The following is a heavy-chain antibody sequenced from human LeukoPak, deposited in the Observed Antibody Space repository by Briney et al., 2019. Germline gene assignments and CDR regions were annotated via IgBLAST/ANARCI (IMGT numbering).Heavy chain of an antibody. V-gene: IGHV3-66*01. CDR1: GFTVSNNY. CDR2: IYSDDRA. CDR3: ARSRPWTTSWFPLFDY. D-gene: IGHD2-2*01. Sequence: GGSLRLSCAASGFTVSNNYMSWVRQAPGKGLEWGSVIYSDDRAFYADSEKGRFTISRDSSKNTLFLQMNSLRAEDTAVYFCARSRPWTTSWFPLFDYWGQGTLVTVSS. J-gene: IGHJ4*02.